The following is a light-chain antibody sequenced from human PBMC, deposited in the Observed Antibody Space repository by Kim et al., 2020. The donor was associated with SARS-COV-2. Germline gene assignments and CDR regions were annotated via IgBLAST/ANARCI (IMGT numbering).Light chain of an antibody. CDR3: AVWDDSLNAWV. Sequence: QSALTQPPSVSEAPRQRVTISCSGTTSNIGKNAVNWYQQFPGKAPKLLIYSNDVLPSGVSDRFSGSKSGTSASLAISGLQSEDEADYYCAVWDDSLNAWVFGGGTQLTVL. V-gene: IGLV1-36*01. CDR2: SND. CDR1: TSNIGKNA. J-gene: IGLJ3*02.